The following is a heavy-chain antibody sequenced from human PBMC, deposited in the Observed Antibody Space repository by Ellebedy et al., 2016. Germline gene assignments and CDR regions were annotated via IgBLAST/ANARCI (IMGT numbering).Heavy chain of an antibody. CDR2: IKKDGSEK. D-gene: IGHD3-22*01. CDR1: GFTFSTYW. V-gene: IGHV3-7*03. Sequence: GGSLRLXXVASGFTFSTYWMSWVRQALGKGLEWVANIKKDGSEKYYVDSVKGRFTISRDNSKSSLYLQMDSLRTEDTALYYCARDNSGSIDYWGQGTLVTVSS. CDR3: ARDNSGSIDY. J-gene: IGHJ4*02.